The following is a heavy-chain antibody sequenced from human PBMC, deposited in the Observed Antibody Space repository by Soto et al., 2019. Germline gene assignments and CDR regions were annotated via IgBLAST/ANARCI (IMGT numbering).Heavy chain of an antibody. V-gene: IGHV1-8*01. J-gene: IGHJ6*02. CDR3: ARMRDIVVVPAAQTPPYYYYYGMDV. D-gene: IGHD2-2*01. CDR2: MNPNSGNT. CDR1: GYTFTSYD. Sequence: QVQLVQSGAEVKKPGASVKVSCKASGYTFTSYDINWVRQATGQGLEWMGWMNPNSGNTGYAQKFQGRVTMTRNTSISTAYMELSSLRSEDTAVYYCARMRDIVVVPAAQTPPYYYYYGMDVWGQGTTVTVSS.